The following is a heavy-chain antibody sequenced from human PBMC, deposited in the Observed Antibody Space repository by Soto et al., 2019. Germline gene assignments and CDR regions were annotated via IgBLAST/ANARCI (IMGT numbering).Heavy chain of an antibody. CDR2: IKSESDGGAA. CDR1: GFTFSDVW. Sequence: EMKLEESGGGLVKPGGSLRLSCVASGFTFSDVWMGWVRQAPGKGLQWVGRIKSESDGGAADYAAPVKGRFISTRDDLKDTLHLQMNRLKTEDTATYYCATGGVDVWGQGTKVIVSS. V-gene: IGHV3-15*01. J-gene: IGHJ6*02. CDR3: ATGGVDV.